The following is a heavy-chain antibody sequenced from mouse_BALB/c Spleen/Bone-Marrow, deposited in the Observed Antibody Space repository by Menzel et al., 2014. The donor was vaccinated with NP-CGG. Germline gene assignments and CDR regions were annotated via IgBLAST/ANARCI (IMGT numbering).Heavy chain of an antibody. J-gene: IGHJ4*01. Sequence: DVHLVESGGGLVQPKGSLKLSCAASGFTFNTYVMNWVRQAPGKGLEWVARIRSKSNNYATYYADSVKDRFTISRDDSQSMLYLQMNNLKTEDTAMYYCVRYYGSSYYYAMDYWGQGTSVTVSS. CDR3: VRYYGSSYYYAMDY. V-gene: IGHV10-1*02. CDR1: GFTFNTYV. D-gene: IGHD1-1*01. CDR2: IRSKSNNYAT.